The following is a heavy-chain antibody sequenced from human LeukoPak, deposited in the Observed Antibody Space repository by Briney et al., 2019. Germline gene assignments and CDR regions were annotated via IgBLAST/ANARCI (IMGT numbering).Heavy chain of an antibody. Sequence: PGGSLRLSCAASGFTFSSYSMNWVRQAPGKGLEWVSSISSSSSYIYYADSVKGRFTISRGNAKNSLYLQMNSLRAEDTAVYYCARGFNSVPNWFDPWGQGTLVTVSS. CDR3: ARGFNSVPNWFDP. J-gene: IGHJ5*02. CDR1: GFTFSSYS. D-gene: IGHD4-23*01. CDR2: ISSSSSYI. V-gene: IGHV3-21*01.